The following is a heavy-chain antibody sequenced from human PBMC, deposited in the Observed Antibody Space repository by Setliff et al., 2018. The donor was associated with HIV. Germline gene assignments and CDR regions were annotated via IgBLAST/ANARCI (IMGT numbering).Heavy chain of an antibody. J-gene: IGHJ4*02. CDR3: SRGGDDYFDPSGVPH. Sequence: ASVKVSCKASGSTFISYAVYWVRQAPGQGLEWVGWINPNNGNTKYAQNFQGRVSMTTTDTSTTTAYMELRSLTSDDTAVYYCSRGGDDYFDPSGVPHWGQGTLGTVSS. CDR2: INPNNGNT. CDR1: GSTFISYA. D-gene: IGHD3-22*01. V-gene: IGHV1-18*01.